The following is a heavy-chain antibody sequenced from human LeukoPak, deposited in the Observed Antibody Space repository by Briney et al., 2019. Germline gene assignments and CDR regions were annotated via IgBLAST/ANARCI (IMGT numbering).Heavy chain of an antibody. CDR2: INWNGGST. CDR1: GFTFNDYG. CDR3: ARDSLYFDILTCYSHYYYFMDV. V-gene: IGHV3-20*04. D-gene: IGHD3-9*01. Sequence: SGGSLRLSCAASGFTFNDYGMSWVRQAPGKGLEWVSGINWNGGSTVYADSVKGRFTIYRDNDKNYLYLQIKSLRAEDTAFYFCARDSLYFDILTCYSHYYYFMDVWGKGTTVTVSS. J-gene: IGHJ6*03.